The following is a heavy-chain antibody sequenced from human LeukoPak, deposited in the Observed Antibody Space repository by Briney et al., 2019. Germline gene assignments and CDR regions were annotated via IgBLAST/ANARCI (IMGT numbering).Heavy chain of an antibody. CDR3: ATPVPHGSDPSLYYYYMDV. J-gene: IGHJ6*03. Sequence: ASVKVSCKASGYTFTSFDIHWVRQATGQGLEWMGWMSPNSGYTVYAQKFQGRVTMTRNTSISTAYMELSSLRSEDTAVYYCATPVPHGSDPSLYYYYMDVWGKGTTVTISS. CDR2: MSPNSGYT. CDR1: GYTFTSFD. D-gene: IGHD3-10*01. V-gene: IGHV1-8*01.